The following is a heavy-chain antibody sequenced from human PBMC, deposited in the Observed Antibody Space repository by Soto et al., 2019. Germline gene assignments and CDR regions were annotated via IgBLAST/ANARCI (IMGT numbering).Heavy chain of an antibody. V-gene: IGHV3-74*01. Sequence: GGSLRLSCAASGFTFRSYWMQWVRQAPGKGLVWVSWINSDGSSTSYADSVKGRFTISRDNAKNTPYLQMNSLRAEDTAVYYCARDLSGYGYDYWGQGTLVTVSS. CDR1: GFTFRSYW. J-gene: IGHJ4*02. CDR3: ARDLSGYGYDY. D-gene: IGHD5-18*01. CDR2: INSDGSST.